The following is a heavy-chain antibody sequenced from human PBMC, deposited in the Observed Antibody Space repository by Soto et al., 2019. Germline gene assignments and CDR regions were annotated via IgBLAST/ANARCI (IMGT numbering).Heavy chain of an antibody. CDR1: GADINTYS. D-gene: IGHD6-19*01. J-gene: IGHJ6*02. V-gene: IGHV4-4*07. Sequence: PXETLPLTCSVSGADINTYSWTWIRQPAGKGLEWIGRIYTSASINYNPSLKGRVTLSVDTSTNQVSLRLASVTAADTAIYYCARDREAGYNFYYGMDGWGQGTTVTVSS. CDR3: ARDREAGYNFYYGMDG. CDR2: IYTSASI.